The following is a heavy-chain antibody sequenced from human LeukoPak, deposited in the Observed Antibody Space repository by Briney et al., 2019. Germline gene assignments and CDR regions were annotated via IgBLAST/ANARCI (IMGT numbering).Heavy chain of an antibody. V-gene: IGHV3-73*01. J-gene: IGHJ4*02. CDR1: GFTFSGSA. CDR3: TRLFGVDY. D-gene: IGHD3-10*02. Sequence: PGGSLKLSCAASGFTFSGSAMHWVRQASGKGLEWVGRIRSKANSYATAYAASVKGRFTISRHDSKNTAYLQINSLKTEDAAVYYCTRLFGVDYWGQGTLVTVSS. CDR2: IRSKANSYAT.